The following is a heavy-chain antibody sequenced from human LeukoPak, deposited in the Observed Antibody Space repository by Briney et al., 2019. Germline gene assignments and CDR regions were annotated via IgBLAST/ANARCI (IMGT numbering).Heavy chain of an antibody. CDR2: IIPIFGTA. J-gene: IGHJ6*04. CDR1: GGTFSSYA. D-gene: IGHD5-12*01. CDR3: TRDMEVATILSYYYGMDV. Sequence: SVKVSCKASGGTFSSYAISWVRQAPGQGLEWMGGIIPIFGTANYAQKFQGRVTITADESTSTAYMELSSLRSEDTAVYYCTRDMEVATILSYYYGMDVWGKGTTVTVSS. V-gene: IGHV1-69*13.